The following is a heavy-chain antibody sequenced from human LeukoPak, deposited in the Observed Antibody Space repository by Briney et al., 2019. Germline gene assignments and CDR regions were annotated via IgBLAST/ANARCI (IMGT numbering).Heavy chain of an antibody. CDR1: GGSNSSSSYY. CDR3: ARHPHYSSSRLDY. D-gene: IGHD6-13*01. V-gene: IGHV4-39*01. J-gene: IGHJ4*02. CDR2: IYYSGST. Sequence: SETLSLTCTVSGGSNSSSSYYWGWIRQPPGKGLEWIGSIYYSGSTYYNPSLKSRVTISVDTSKNQFSLKLSSVTAAGTAVYYCARHPHYSSSRLDYWGQGTLVTVSS.